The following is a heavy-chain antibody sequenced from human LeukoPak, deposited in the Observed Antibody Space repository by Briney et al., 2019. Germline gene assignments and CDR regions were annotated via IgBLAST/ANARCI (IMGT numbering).Heavy chain of an antibody. CDR2: IKSKTDGGTT. J-gene: IGHJ4*02. CDR1: GFTFSNAW. Sequence: PGGSLRLACAASGFTFSNAWMSWVRQAPGKGLEWVGRIKSKTDGGTTDYAAPVKGRFTISRDDSKNTLYLQMNSLKTEDTAVYYCTTVGGDYGDYEFDYWGQGTLVTVSS. CDR3: TTVGGDYGDYEFDY. V-gene: IGHV3-15*01. D-gene: IGHD4-17*01.